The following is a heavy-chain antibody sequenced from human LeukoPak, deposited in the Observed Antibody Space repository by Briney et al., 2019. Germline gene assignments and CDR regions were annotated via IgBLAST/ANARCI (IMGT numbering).Heavy chain of an antibody. Sequence: PGGSLRLSCAASGFTFSSYAMSWVRQAPGKGLEWVSAISGSGGSTYYADSVKGRFTISRDNSKNTLYLQMNSLRAEDTAVYYCAKFITIFGVVIGDAFDIWGQGTMVTVSS. CDR2: ISGSGGST. D-gene: IGHD3-3*01. CDR1: GFTFSSYA. J-gene: IGHJ3*02. CDR3: AKFITIFGVVIGDAFDI. V-gene: IGHV3-23*01.